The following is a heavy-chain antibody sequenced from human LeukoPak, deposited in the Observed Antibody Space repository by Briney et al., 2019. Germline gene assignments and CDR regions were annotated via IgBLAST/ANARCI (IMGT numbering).Heavy chain of an antibody. V-gene: IGHV3-21*01. Sequence: GGSLRLSCAASGFTFSSYSMNWVRQAPGKGLEWVSSISSSSSYIYYADSVKGRFTISRDNAKNSLYLQMNSLRAEDTAVYCCASPGRVVVAATSFDYWGQGTLVTVSS. D-gene: IGHD2-15*01. J-gene: IGHJ4*02. CDR3: ASPGRVVVAATSFDY. CDR1: GFTFSSYS. CDR2: ISSSSSYI.